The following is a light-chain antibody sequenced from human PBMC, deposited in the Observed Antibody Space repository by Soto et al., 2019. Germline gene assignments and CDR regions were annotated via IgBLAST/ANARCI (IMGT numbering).Light chain of an antibody. Sequence: QLTQSPSSLSASVGDRVTITCRTSQDIGGFLAWYQQKPGKAPKLLIYAASTLQTGVPSRFSGSGSATDFTLTISSLQPEDFATYYCQHYNSYSEAFGQGTKVELK. CDR3: QHYNSYSEA. V-gene: IGKV1-9*01. CDR2: AAS. J-gene: IGKJ1*01. CDR1: QDIGGF.